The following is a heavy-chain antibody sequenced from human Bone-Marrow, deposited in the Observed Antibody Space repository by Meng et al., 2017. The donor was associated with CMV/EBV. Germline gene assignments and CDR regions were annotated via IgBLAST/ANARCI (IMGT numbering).Heavy chain of an antibody. J-gene: IGHJ4*02. CDR1: TNCW. Sequence: TNCWWVWIRPPPGEGLEWIGSVSHRGETFYNPALKSRVTVSIDTSKNQFSLQMTSVTVADTAVYYCARAGKKTGPSYIFIDWWGQGTLVTVSS. V-gene: IGHV4-39*01. CDR2: VSHRGET. D-gene: IGHD3-10*01. CDR3: ARAGKKTGPSYIFIDW.